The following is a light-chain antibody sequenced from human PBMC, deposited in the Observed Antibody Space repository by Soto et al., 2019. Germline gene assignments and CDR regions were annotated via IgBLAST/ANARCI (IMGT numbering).Light chain of an antibody. V-gene: IGLV4-69*01. CDR1: SGHSSYA. CDR2: LNSDGSH. Sequence: QSVLTQSPSASASLGASVKLTCTLSSGHSSYAIAWHQQQPEKGPRYLMKLNSDGSHSKGDGIPDRFAGSSSGAERYLTISSLQSEDEADYYRQTWGTGTRGVFGGGTKLTVL. CDR3: QTWGTGTRGV. J-gene: IGLJ3*02.